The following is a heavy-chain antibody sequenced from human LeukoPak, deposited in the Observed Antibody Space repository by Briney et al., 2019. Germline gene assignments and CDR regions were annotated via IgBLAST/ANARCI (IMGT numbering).Heavy chain of an antibody. Sequence: PSETLSLTCTISGYSITSGYYWGWIRQPPGQGLECIGIVYHSGDTYYNPSLKSRATISVDTSENQFSLKLTSVTAADTALYFCARHSRRCSSTTCYTGAFDIWGPGTVVTVSS. CDR1: GYSITSGYY. CDR2: VYHSGDT. D-gene: IGHD2-2*02. V-gene: IGHV4-38-2*02. CDR3: ARHSRRCSSTTCYTGAFDI. J-gene: IGHJ3*02.